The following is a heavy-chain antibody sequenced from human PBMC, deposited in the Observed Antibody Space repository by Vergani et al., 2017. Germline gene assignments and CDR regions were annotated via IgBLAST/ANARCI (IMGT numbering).Heavy chain of an antibody. J-gene: IGHJ6*02. CDR1: GFTFKSGW. CDR2: IRSEIDGGTT. D-gene: IGHD2-21*01. Sequence: EVQLVASGGGLVKPGGSLRLSCEGSGFTFKSGWMNWVRQTPGKGLEWVGRIRSEIDGGTTDYAAPVKGRFTVSRDDSRHTSYLQMSKVKTEDTVIYYCXTAVPIVVSYGGRKHRYYGLDVWGQGATVTGSS. CDR3: XTAVPIVVSYGGRKHRYYGLDV. V-gene: IGHV3-15*01.